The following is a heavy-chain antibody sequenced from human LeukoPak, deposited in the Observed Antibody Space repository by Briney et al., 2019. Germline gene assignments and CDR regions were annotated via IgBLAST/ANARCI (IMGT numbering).Heavy chain of an antibody. CDR3: AKAASSSWPSYYYGMDV. V-gene: IGHV3-23*01. CDR1: EFIFSSYY. Sequence: PGGSLRLSSAASEFIFSSYYMSWVLQAPGKGLEWVSVITGSGGNTYYADAVKGRFTISKDNSKNTVYLQMSSLRVDDTAVYYCAKAASSSWPSYYYGMDVWGQGTTVTVSS. D-gene: IGHD6-13*01. CDR2: ITGSGGNT. J-gene: IGHJ6*02.